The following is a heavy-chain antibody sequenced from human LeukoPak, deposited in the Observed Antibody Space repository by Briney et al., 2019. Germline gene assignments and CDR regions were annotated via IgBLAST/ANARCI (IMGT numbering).Heavy chain of an antibody. V-gene: IGHV3-11*01. D-gene: IGHD2-15*01. CDR2: ISSSGSTI. J-gene: IGHJ4*02. CDR1: GFTFSDYY. Sequence: PGGSLRLSCAASGFTFSDYYMSWIRQAPGKGLEWVSYISSSGSTIYYTDSVKGRFTISRDNAKNSLYLQMNSLRAEDTAVYYCARDFCSSGSCHEDYWGQGTLVTVSS. CDR3: ARDFCSSGSCHEDY.